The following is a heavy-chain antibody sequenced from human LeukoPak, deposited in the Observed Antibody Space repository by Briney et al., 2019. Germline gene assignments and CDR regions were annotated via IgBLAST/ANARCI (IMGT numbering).Heavy chain of an antibody. D-gene: IGHD2-2*01. J-gene: IGHJ5*02. V-gene: IGHV4-4*07. CDR3: ARDRVVPAARSGVNWFDP. Sequence: SETLSLTCTVSGGSISSYYWSWIRQPAGKGLEWTGRIYTSGSTNYNPSLKSRVTMSVDTSKNQFSLKLSSVTAADTAVYYCARDRVVPAARSGVNWFDPWGQGTLVTVSS. CDR1: GGSISSYY. CDR2: IYTSGST.